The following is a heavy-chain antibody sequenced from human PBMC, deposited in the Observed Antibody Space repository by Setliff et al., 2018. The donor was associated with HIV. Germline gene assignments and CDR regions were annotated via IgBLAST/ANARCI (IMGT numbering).Heavy chain of an antibody. Sequence: ASVKVSCKASGYTFTDYGISWVRQAPGQGLEWMGWISAYNGNTKYAQKFQGRVTMTTHTSTNTAYMELRSLRSDDTAVYYCARGSCSGCYLSDYWGLGTLVTVSS. CDR3: ARGSCSGCYLSDY. CDR1: GYTFTDYG. D-gene: IGHD6-19*01. V-gene: IGHV1-18*01. J-gene: IGHJ4*02. CDR2: ISAYNGNT.